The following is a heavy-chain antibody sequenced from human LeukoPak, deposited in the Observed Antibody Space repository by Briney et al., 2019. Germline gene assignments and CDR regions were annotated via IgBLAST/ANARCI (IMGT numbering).Heavy chain of an antibody. CDR1: GGSISRGGYY. J-gene: IGHJ3*02. CDR2: IYDNGAT. CDR3: ARGPTSDDSFDI. Sequence: PSKTLSLTCTVSGGSISRGGYYWSWIRLRPGKGPEWIGYIYDNGATDCNPSLKGRLIMSVDTPKNQYSLRLNSVSAADTAVYHCARGPTSDDSFDIWGQGTMVTVSS. V-gene: IGHV4-31*03. D-gene: IGHD2-2*01.